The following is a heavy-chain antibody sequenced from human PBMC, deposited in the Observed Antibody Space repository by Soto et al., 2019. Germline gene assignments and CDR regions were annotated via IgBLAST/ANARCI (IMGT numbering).Heavy chain of an antibody. V-gene: IGHV1-2*04. D-gene: IGHD4-17*01. CDR1: GYTFTGYY. CDR2: INPNRCGT. CDR3: ARDYMPSVNHSDAFDI. Sequence: ASVKFSFKASGYTFTGYYMRCVRQAPGQGLDGMVWINPNRCGTNYAQKFQVWVTMTSDKSISTAYVEMRRLRSDDTAVYYCARDYMPSVNHSDAFDIWGQGTMVTVSS. J-gene: IGHJ3*02.